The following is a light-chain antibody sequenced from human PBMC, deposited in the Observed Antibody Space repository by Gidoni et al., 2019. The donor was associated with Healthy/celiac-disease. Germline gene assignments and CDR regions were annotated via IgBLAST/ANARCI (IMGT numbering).Light chain of an antibody. Sequence: DIQMTQSPSTLSASAGDRVTITCRASQSISSWLAWYQQKPGKAPKLLIYKASSLESGVPSRFSGSGSGAEFTLTISSLQPDDFATYYCQQYNSYLGTFGQGTKVEIK. V-gene: IGKV1-5*03. CDR2: KAS. CDR3: QQYNSYLGT. CDR1: QSISSW. J-gene: IGKJ1*01.